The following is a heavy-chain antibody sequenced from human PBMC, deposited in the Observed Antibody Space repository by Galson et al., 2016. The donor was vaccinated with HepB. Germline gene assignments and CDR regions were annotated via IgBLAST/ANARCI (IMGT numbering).Heavy chain of an antibody. D-gene: IGHD3-22*01. CDR1: GSNVNNNY. Sequence: SLRLSCAASGSNVNNNYMNWVRQAPGKGLEWVSVIYSDGSTYYADSVKGRFTISGDNSKNMLYLQMNTLGAEDTAVYYRARYPYYYDSRGYTTGFDVWGQGTMVTVSS. CDR2: IYSDGST. CDR3: ARYPYYYDSRGYTTGFDV. V-gene: IGHV3-53*01. J-gene: IGHJ3*01.